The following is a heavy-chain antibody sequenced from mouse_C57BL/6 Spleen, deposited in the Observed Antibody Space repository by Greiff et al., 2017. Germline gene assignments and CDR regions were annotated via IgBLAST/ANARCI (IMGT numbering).Heavy chain of an antibody. D-gene: IGHD2-4*01. V-gene: IGHV1-64*01. Sequence: QVQLQQPGAELVKPGASVKLSCKASGYTFTSYWMHWVKQRPGQGLEWIGTIHPNSGSTNYNEKFKSKATLTVDKSSSTAYMQLSSLTSEDSAVYYCARDYYDYDGNYFDYWGQGTTLTVSS. J-gene: IGHJ2*01. CDR1: GYTFTSYW. CDR3: ARDYYDYDGNYFDY. CDR2: IHPNSGST.